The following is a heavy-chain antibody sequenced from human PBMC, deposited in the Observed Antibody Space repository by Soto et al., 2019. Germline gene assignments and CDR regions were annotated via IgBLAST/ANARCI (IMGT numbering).Heavy chain of an antibody. J-gene: IGHJ4*02. CDR1: GFIFSDYA. D-gene: IGHD5-12*01. Sequence: EVQLLESGGGLVQPGGSLRLSCAASGFIFSDYAMSWVRQAPGKGLEWVSALSDSGSSTYYADSVKGRFTISRDNSKNTLYLQMNSLRAEDTAVYYCAKDRETYKWLRLSDYFDYWGQGTLVTVSS. CDR2: LSDSGSST. CDR3: AKDRETYKWLRLSDYFDY. V-gene: IGHV3-23*01.